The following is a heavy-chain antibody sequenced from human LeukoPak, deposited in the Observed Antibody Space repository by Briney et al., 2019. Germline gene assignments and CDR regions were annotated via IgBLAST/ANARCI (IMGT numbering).Heavy chain of an antibody. CDR2: IYSGGST. V-gene: IGHV3-53*01. CDR1: GFTVSSNY. D-gene: IGHD2-2*01. J-gene: IGHJ4*02. Sequence: GGSLRLSCAASGFTVSSNYMSWVRQAPGKGLEWVSVIYSGGSTYYADSVKGRFTISRDNSKNTLYLQMNSLRAEDTAEYYCARVTEYCSSTSCFYFDYWGQGTLVTVSS. CDR3: ARVTEYCSSTSCFYFDY.